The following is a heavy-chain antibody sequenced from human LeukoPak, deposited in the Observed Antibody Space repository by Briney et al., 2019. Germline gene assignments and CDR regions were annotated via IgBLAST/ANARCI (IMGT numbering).Heavy chain of an antibody. CDR2: INPNSGGT. CDR1: GYTFTGYY. CDR3: ARSAWYCSSTSCPRDFDY. D-gene: IGHD2-2*01. V-gene: IGHV1-2*02. Sequence: ASVKVSCKASGYTFTGYYIHWVRQAPGQGLEWMGWINPNSGGTNYAQKFQGRVTMTRDTSISTAYMELSRLRSDDTAVYYCARSAWYCSSTSCPRDFDYWGQGTLVSVSP. J-gene: IGHJ4*02.